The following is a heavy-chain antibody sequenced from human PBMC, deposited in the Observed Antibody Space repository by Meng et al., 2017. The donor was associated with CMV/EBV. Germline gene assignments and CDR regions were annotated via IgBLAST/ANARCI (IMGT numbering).Heavy chain of an antibody. J-gene: IGHJ4*02. CDR1: VSSLSRGDYY. V-gene: IGHV4-30-4*08. Sequence: PETCPCLVSPSPTLSLTCTVAVSSLSRGDYYWSWIRQHPGKGLEWIGYIYYSGSTYYNPSLKSRVTISVDTSKNQFSLKLSSVTAADTAVYYCARVTSRVAGAFDYWGQGTLVTVSS. D-gene: IGHD1-14*01. CDR3: ARVTSRVAGAFDY. CDR2: IYYSGST.